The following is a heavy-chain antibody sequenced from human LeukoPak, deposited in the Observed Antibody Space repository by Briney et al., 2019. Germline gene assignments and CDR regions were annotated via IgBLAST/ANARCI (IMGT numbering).Heavy chain of an antibody. V-gene: IGHV3-53*01. Sequence: GGSLRLSCAVSGLTVNNDYMSWVRQAPGKGLEWVSVIYAGGNTFYADSVKGRFTISRDNSKNTLYLQMFSLRAEDTAVYFCASAEGDSWGQGTLVTVSS. J-gene: IGHJ5*01. CDR2: IYAGGNT. CDR3: ASAEGDS. CDR1: GLTVNNDY.